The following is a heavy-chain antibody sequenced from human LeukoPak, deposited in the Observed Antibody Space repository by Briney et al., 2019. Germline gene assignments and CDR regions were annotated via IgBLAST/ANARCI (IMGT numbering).Heavy chain of an antibody. CDR3: ARDTAAADIYSSYYGMDV. J-gene: IGHJ6*02. CDR1: GFTFSSYS. CDR2: ISSSSSYI. V-gene: IGHV3-21*01. Sequence: GGSLRLSCAASGFTFSSYSMNWVRQAPGKGLEWVSSISSSSSYIYYADSVKGRFTISRDNAKNSLYLQMNSLRAEDTAVYYCARDTAAADIYSSYYGMDVRGQGTTVTVSS. D-gene: IGHD6-13*01.